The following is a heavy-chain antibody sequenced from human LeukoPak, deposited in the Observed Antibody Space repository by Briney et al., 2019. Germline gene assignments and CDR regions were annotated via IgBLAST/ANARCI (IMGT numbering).Heavy chain of an antibody. D-gene: IGHD5-24*01. J-gene: IGHJ4*02. CDR1: GFTVSSNY. V-gene: IGHV3-66*01. CDR2: IYSGGST. CDR3: AKNSGYNPYYFDY. Sequence: PGGSLRLSCAASGFTVSSNYMSWVRQAPGKGLEWVSVIYSGGSTYYADSVKGRFTISRDNSKNTLYLQMNSLRAEDTAIYYCAKNSGYNPYYFDYWGQGTLVTVSS.